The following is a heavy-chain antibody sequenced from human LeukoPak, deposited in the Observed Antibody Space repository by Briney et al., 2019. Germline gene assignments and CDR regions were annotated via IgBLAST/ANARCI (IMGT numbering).Heavy chain of an antibody. Sequence: SETLSLTCTVGGGSISSSSYYWGWIRQPPGKGLEWIGSIYYSGSTYYNPSLKSRVTISVDTSKNQFSLKLSSVTAADTAVYYCARHVGGYSYGRPDYWGQGTLVTVSS. D-gene: IGHD5-18*01. CDR3: ARHVGGYSYGRPDY. V-gene: IGHV4-39*01. CDR2: IYYSGST. CDR1: GGSISSSSYY. J-gene: IGHJ4*02.